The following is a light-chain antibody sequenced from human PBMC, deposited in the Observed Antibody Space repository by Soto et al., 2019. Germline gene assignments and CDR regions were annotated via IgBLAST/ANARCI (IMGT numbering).Light chain of an antibody. CDR3: QQRYTTLSWT. J-gene: IGKJ1*01. CDR1: QSISTY. CDR2: AAS. Sequence: DIQMTQSPSSLSASVGDRVTITCRASQSISTYLNWYQQKPGKAPNLLIYAASSLQRGVPSRFIGSGSGTDFILIISSLQPEDFATYYCQQRYTTLSWTFGEGTKVELK. V-gene: IGKV1-39*01.